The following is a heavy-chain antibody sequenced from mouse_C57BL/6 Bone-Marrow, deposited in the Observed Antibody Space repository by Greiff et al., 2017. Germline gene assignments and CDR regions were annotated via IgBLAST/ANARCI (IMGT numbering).Heavy chain of an antibody. CDR1: GFNIKDYY. CDR2: IDPEDGDT. D-gene: IGHD1-1*01. CDR3: TVVSLFDY. J-gene: IGHJ2*01. Sequence: VQLQQSGPELVKPGASVKLSCTASGFNIKDYYMHWVKQRPEQGLEWIGRIDPEDGDTEYAPKFQGKATMTADTSSNTAYLQLSSLTSEDTAVYYCTVVSLFDYWGQGTTLTVSS. V-gene: IGHV14-1*01.